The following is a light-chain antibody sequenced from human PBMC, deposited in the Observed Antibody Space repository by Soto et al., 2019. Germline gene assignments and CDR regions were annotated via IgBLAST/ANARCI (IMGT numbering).Light chain of an antibody. CDR1: QNCGLN. Sequence: EIVVAQSPPTLSVSTGHRATLPWRASQNCGLNLAWYQQKPGQAPRLLIYGKSTRATGIPARFSGIGSGTEFTLAISSLQSEDFTVYYCLQYNDWPYTFGQGTKLEIK. V-gene: IGKV3-15*01. J-gene: IGKJ2*01. CDR2: GKS. CDR3: LQYNDWPYT.